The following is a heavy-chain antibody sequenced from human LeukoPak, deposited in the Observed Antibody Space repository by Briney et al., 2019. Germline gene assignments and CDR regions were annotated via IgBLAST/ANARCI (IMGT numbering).Heavy chain of an antibody. CDR3: ARDGVEAGLYFDL. CDR2: INQDGSEK. V-gene: IGHV3-7*01. J-gene: IGHJ2*01. D-gene: IGHD6-13*01. Sequence: GGSLRLSCAVSGFTVSSNHMSWVRQAPGKGLEWVANINQDGSEKYYVDSVKGRFTISRDNARNSLYLQMNSLRAEDTAVYYCARDGVEAGLYFDLWGRGTLVTVSS. CDR1: GFTVSSNH.